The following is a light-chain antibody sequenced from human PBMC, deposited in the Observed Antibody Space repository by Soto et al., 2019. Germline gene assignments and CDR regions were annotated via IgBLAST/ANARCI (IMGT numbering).Light chain of an antibody. CDR1: SSDIGGYNY. Sequence: QSALTQPASVSGSPGQSITISCTGTSSDIGGYNYVSWYQQHPGKAPKLMIYDVSNRPSGVSNRFSGSKSGNTASLTISRLQAEDEADYYCSSYRGSNTVVFGGGTKLTVL. J-gene: IGLJ2*01. CDR3: SSYRGSNTVV. V-gene: IGLV2-14*01. CDR2: DVS.